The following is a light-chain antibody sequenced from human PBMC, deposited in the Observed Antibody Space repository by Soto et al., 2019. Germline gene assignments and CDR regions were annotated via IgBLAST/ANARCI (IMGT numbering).Light chain of an antibody. Sequence: EIVLTQSPATLSLSPRERATLSCRASQFINTYLAWYQQKPGQAPRLLIYDASNRATGVPARFSGSGSGTDFTLTISRLEPEDFAVYYCQQRSDWPTFGQGTRLEIK. V-gene: IGKV3-11*01. CDR1: QFINTY. CDR3: QQRSDWPT. J-gene: IGKJ5*01. CDR2: DAS.